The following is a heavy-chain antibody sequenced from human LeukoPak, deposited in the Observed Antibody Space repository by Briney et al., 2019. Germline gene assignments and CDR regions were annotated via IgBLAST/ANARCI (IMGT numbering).Heavy chain of an antibody. CDR1: GGSFSGYY. J-gene: IGHJ3*02. V-gene: IGHV4-34*01. D-gene: IGHD3-22*01. CDR2: INHSGST. CDR3: ARGGGYDSRAFDI. Sequence: SETLSLTCAVYGGSFSGYYWSWIRQPPGKGLEWIGEINHSGSTNYNPSLKSRVTISVDTSKNQFSLKLSSVTAADTAVHYCARGGGYDSRAFDIWGQGTMVTVSS.